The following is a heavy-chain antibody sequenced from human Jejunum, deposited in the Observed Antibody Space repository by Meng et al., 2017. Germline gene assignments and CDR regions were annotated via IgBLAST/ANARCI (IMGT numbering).Heavy chain of an antibody. CDR2: ITGGGTTM. V-gene: IGHV3-48*03. CDR3: ARGPFTTGWTYNWYDP. J-gene: IGHJ5*02. CDR1: GFTFSSHE. Sequence: GGSLRLSCAASGFTFSSHEMTWVRQAPGKGLEWISYITGGGTTMYYADSVRGRFTISRDNAKNSLYLQMNSLRAEDTAIYYCARGPFTTGWTYNWYDPWGQGTLVTVSS. D-gene: IGHD6-19*01.